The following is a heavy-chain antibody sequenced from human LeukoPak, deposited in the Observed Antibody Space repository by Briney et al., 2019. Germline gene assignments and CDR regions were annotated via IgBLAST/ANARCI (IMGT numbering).Heavy chain of an antibody. D-gene: IGHD1-1*01. CDR1: GFTVSSNY. V-gene: IGHV3-53*01. CDR2: IYSSGST. CDR3: AKGQELDDGVFDS. J-gene: IGHJ4*02. Sequence: GGSLRLSCAASGFTVSSNYMSWVRQAPGKGLEWVSVIYSSGSTYNADSVRGRFAISRDNSKNALFLQMNSLRVEDTAIYYCAKGQELDDGVFDSWGQGTLVTVSS.